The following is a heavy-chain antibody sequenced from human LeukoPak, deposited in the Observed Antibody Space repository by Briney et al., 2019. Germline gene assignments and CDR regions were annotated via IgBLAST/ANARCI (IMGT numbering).Heavy chain of an antibody. CDR2: FDVEGGET. V-gene: IGHV1-24*01. Sequence: GASVKVSCKVSGYTLTELSMHWVRQAPGKGLEGMGGFDVEGGETIYARKFQGRVTMTEDTSTDTAYMELSSLRSEDTAVYYCARDTWAYYMDVWGKGTTVTISS. CDR3: ARDTWAYYMDV. J-gene: IGHJ6*03. D-gene: IGHD2/OR15-2a*01. CDR1: GYTLTELS.